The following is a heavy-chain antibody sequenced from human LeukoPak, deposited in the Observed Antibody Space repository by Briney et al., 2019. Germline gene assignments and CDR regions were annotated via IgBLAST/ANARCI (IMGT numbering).Heavy chain of an antibody. J-gene: IGHJ5*02. V-gene: IGHV4-34*01. D-gene: IGHD6-13*01. CDR2: INHSGST. CDR1: GGSFSGYY. CDR3: ARELRAAAARYGANWFGP. Sequence: SETLSLTCAVYGGSFSGYYWSWIRQPPGKGLEWIGEINHSGSTNYNPSLKSRVTISVDTSKNQFSLKLSSVTAADTAVYYCARELRAAAARYGANWFGPWGQGTLVTVSS.